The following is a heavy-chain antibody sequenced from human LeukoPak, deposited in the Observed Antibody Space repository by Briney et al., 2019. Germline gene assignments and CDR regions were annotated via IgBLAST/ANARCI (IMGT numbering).Heavy chain of an antibody. CDR2: INTDGSST. CDR1: GFTFSSYW. Sequence: AGGSLRLSCAASGFTFSSYWMHWVRQAPGKGLVWVSRINTDGSSTSYADSVKGRFTISRDNAKNTLYLQMNSLRAEDTAVYYCAAKGNGYTGIYVFAHWGQGTLVTVSS. J-gene: IGHJ4*02. D-gene: IGHD1-26*01. CDR3: AAKGNGYTGIYVFAH. V-gene: IGHV3-74*01.